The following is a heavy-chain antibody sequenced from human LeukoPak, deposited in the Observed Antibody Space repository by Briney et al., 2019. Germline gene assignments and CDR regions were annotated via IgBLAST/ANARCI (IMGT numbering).Heavy chain of an antibody. J-gene: IGHJ4*02. Sequence: SETLSLTCTVSGGSTSSYYWSWIRQPPGKGLEWIGYIYNSGSTNYNPSLKSRVTISVGTSKNQFSLKLSSVTAADTAVYYCARDIAVAGTRVLDYWGQGTLGTVSS. CDR1: GGSTSSYY. D-gene: IGHD6-19*01. CDR2: IYNSGST. V-gene: IGHV4-59*01. CDR3: ARDIAVAGTRVLDY.